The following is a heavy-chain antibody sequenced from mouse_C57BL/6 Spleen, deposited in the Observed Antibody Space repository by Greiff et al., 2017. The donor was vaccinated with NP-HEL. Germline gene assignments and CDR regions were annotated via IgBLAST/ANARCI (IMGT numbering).Heavy chain of an antibody. CDR3: AREGGGYFDY. Sequence: EVKLQESGPGLVKPSPSLSLTCSVTGYSITSGYYWNWIRQFPGNKLEWMGYISYDGSNNYNPSLKNRISITRDTSTNQFFLKLNSVTTEDTATYDCAREGGGYFDYWGQGTTLTVSS. V-gene: IGHV3-6*01. CDR2: ISYDGSN. J-gene: IGHJ2*01. D-gene: IGHD1-1*02. CDR1: GYSITSGYY.